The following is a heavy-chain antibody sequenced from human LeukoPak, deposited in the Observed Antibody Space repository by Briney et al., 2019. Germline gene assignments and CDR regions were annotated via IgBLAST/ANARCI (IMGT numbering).Heavy chain of an antibody. J-gene: IGHJ6*02. CDR2: ISAYSDKT. V-gene: IGHV1-18*04. CDR1: GFTFTSYG. CDR3: ARDGVEMATYYYYAMDV. D-gene: IGHD5-24*01. Sequence: ASVKVSCTSSGFTFTSYGFNWVRPAPGQGLGWMGWISAYSDKTNFAQKFQDRVTMTTDTSTSTAYMEVRSLRSDDTAVYSCARDGVEMATYYYYAMDVWGQGTTVTVSS.